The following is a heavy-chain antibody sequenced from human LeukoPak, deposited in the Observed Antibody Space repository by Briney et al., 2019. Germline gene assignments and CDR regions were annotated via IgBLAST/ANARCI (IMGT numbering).Heavy chain of an antibody. D-gene: IGHD3-22*01. CDR1: GYSFTNYW. J-gene: IGHJ4*02. CDR2: IYPGDSDT. V-gene: IGHV5-51*01. CDR3: ASPDYYDSSGYSPGVGY. Sequence: GESLKTSCKGSGYSFTNYWIGWVRQMPGKGLEWMGIIYPGDSDTRYSPSFQGQVTISADKSISTAYLQWSSLKASDTAMYYCASPDYYDSSGYSPGVGYWGQGTLVTVSS.